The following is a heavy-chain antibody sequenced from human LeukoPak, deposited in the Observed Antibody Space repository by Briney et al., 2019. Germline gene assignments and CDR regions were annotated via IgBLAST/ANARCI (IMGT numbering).Heavy chain of an antibody. J-gene: IGHJ4*02. V-gene: IGHV4-59*01. Sequence: SETLSLTCTVSGGSISSYYWSWIRQPPGKGLEWIGYIYYSGSTNYHPSLKSRVTISVDTSKNQFSLKLSSVTAADTAVYYCARASYDFWSGYYTHFDYWGQGTLVTVSS. CDR1: GGSISSYY. CDR3: ARASYDFWSGYYTHFDY. D-gene: IGHD3-3*01. CDR2: IYYSGST.